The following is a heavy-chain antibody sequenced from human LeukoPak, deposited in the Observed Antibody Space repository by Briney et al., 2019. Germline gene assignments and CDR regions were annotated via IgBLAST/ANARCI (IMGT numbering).Heavy chain of an antibody. CDR2: ISYDGSNK. CDR3: ARDRIVVVPAAMRSGGHFDY. J-gene: IGHJ4*02. CDR1: GFTFSSYA. D-gene: IGHD2-2*01. Sequence: GGSLRLSCAASGFTFSSYAMHWVRQAPGKGLEWVAVISYDGSNKYYADSVKGRFTISRDNSKNTLYLQMNSLRAEDTAVYYCARDRIVVVPAAMRSGGHFDYWGQGTLVTVSS. V-gene: IGHV3-30*04.